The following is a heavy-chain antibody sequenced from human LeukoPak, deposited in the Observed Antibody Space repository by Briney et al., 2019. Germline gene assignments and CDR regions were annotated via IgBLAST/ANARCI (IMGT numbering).Heavy chain of an antibody. D-gene: IGHD4-23*01. V-gene: IGHV7-4-1*02. CDR3: ARAPKGNSMTNDWYFDL. CDR2: INTNTGNP. J-gene: IGHJ2*01. CDR1: GYTFTSYA. Sequence: ASVKVSCKASGYTFTSYAMNWVRQAPGQGLEWMGWINTNTGNPTYAQGFTGRFVFSLDTSVSTAYLQISSLKAEDTAVYYCARAPKGNSMTNDWYFDLWGRGTLVTVSS.